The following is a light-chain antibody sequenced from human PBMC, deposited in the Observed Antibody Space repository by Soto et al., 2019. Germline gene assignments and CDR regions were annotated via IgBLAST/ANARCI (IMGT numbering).Light chain of an antibody. CDR2: DAS. V-gene: IGKV1-33*01. J-gene: IGKJ4*01. CDR1: RDIADS. CDR3: QQYDDPFT. Sequence: DTQMTQSPSSLSASVGDTVTITCQASRDIADSLNWYQQRAGQAPKLLIYDASNLQSGVPARFSGSGTGTSFILTINSLQPEDFATYYCQQYDDPFTFGGETKVEIK.